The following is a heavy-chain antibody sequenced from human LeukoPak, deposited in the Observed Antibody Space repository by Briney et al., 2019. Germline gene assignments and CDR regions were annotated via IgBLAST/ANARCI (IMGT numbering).Heavy chain of an antibody. Sequence: PGGSLRLSCAASVFAFNKYAVSWLRQAPAKGLEWVSTISGSGGGTYYADSVRGRFSISRDNSKNTLSLQMNSLSAEDTAMYYCAKYQSTVTAIFDDWGQGTLVTVSS. J-gene: IGHJ4*02. D-gene: IGHD4-17*01. CDR2: ISGSGGGT. CDR1: VFAFNKYA. V-gene: IGHV3-23*01. CDR3: AKYQSTVTAIFDD.